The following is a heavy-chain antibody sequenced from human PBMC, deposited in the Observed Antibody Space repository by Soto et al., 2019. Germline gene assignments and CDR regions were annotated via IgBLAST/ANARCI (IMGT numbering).Heavy chain of an antibody. Sequence: QVHLVESGGGVVQPGTSLRLSCKPSGFTFSNYGFHWVRQAPGRGLGWVALIWYDGSKKSYADSVKGRFTISRDRNTLFLQMDSLSGVDTAVYYCARDPATVTSYFDYWGQGTLVTVSS. CDR3: ARDPATVTSYFDY. CDR2: IWYDGSKK. J-gene: IGHJ4*02. V-gene: IGHV3-33*01. D-gene: IGHD4-17*01. CDR1: GFTFSNYG.